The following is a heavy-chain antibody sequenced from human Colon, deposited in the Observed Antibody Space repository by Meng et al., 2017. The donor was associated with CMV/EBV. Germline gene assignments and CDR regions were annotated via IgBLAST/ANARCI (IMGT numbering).Heavy chain of an antibody. Sequence: EASGDTFTNYVINWVRQAPGQGLEWMGWIATFKDDTRSAQKFQGRVTMTTDTSTSTAYMELRNLRPDDTAIYYCAAAWKFAGSPLDYWGQGTLVTVSS. J-gene: IGHJ4*02. D-gene: IGHD3-10*01. CDR2: IATFKDDT. CDR1: GDTFTNYV. V-gene: IGHV1-18*01. CDR3: AAAWKFAGSPLDY.